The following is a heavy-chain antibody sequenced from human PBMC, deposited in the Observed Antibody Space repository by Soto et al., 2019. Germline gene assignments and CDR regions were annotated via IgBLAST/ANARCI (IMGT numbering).Heavy chain of an antibody. V-gene: IGHV4-59*01. Sequence: QVQLQESGPGLVNPSETLSLTCTVSGGSMNTYYWGWIRQPPGKGLEWIGYIYYSGSTNFYPSLKSRVTMSVDTAKNQFSLGLSSVSAADTAVYYCARDGYSSSWYDYWGQGTLVTVSS. CDR1: GGSMNTYY. CDR2: IYYSGST. D-gene: IGHD6-13*01. CDR3: ARDGYSSSWYDY. J-gene: IGHJ4*02.